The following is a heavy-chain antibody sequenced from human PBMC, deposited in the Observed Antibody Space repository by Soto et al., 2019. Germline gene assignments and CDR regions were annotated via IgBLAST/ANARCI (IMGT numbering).Heavy chain of an antibody. J-gene: IGHJ4*02. CDR1: GGSFSGYY. V-gene: IGHV4-34*01. Sequence: PXETLSLTCAVDGGSFSGYYWSWIRQPPGKGLEWIGEINHSGSTNYNPSLKSRVTISVDTSKNQFSLKLSSVTAADTAVYYCARGYDYGDYGYWGQGTLATVSS. CDR3: ARGYDYGDYGY. CDR2: INHSGST. D-gene: IGHD4-17*01.